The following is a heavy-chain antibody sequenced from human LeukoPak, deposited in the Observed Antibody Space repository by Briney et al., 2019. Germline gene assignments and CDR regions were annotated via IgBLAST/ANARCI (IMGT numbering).Heavy chain of an antibody. J-gene: IGHJ4*02. Sequence: PGGSLRLSXAASGFTVSSNYMSWVRQAPGKGLEWVSVIYSGGSTYYADSVKGRFTISRDNSKNTLYLQMNSLRAEDTAVYYCVGSSNPDYWGQGTLVTVSS. CDR1: GFTVSSNY. V-gene: IGHV3-66*02. D-gene: IGHD6-6*01. CDR2: IYSGGST. CDR3: VGSSNPDY.